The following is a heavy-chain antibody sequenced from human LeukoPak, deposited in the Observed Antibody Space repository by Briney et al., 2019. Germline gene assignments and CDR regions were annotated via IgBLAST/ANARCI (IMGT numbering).Heavy chain of an antibody. J-gene: IGHJ4*02. Sequence: PSETLSLTCAVYGGSSSGYYWSWIRQPPGKGLEWIGEINHSGSTNYNPSLKSRVTISVDTSKNQFSLKLSSVTAADTAVYYCARGVYYDFWSGYYWVFDYWGQGTLVTVSS. CDR1: GGSSSGYY. V-gene: IGHV4-34*01. CDR2: INHSGST. CDR3: ARGVYYDFWSGYYWVFDY. D-gene: IGHD3-3*01.